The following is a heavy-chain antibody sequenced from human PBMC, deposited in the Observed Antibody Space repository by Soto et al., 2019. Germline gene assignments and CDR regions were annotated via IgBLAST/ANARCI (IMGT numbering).Heavy chain of an antibody. V-gene: IGHV4-34*01. CDR3: ARANDYINAAFDI. Sequence: SETLSLTCAVYGGSFSGYYWSWIRQPPGKGLEWIGEINHSGSTNYNPSLKSRVTISVGTSKNQFSLKLSSVTAADTAVYYCARANDYINAAFDICGQGTMVTVSS. D-gene: IGHD4-4*01. CDR2: INHSGST. J-gene: IGHJ3*02. CDR1: GGSFSGYY.